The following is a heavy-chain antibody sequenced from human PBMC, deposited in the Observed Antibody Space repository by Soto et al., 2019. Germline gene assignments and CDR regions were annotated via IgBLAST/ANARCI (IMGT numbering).Heavy chain of an antibody. J-gene: IGHJ4*02. D-gene: IGHD6-13*01. CDR1: GDSISSSY. CDR2: IYYSGST. V-gene: IGHV4-59*01. Sequence: QVQLQESGPGLVKPSETLSLTCTVSGDSISSSYWSWIRQPPGKGLEWIGDIYYSGSTNYNPSLKSRVTISVDTSKNQFSLKMTFVTAADTAVYYCATGTAAVNLAPPNNWGQGTLVTVSS. CDR3: ATGTAAVNLAPPNN.